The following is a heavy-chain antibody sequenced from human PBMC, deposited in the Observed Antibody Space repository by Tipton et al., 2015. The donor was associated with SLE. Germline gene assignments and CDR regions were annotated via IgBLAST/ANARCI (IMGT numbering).Heavy chain of an antibody. CDR2: IYYSGST. CDR1: GGSISSYY. D-gene: IGHD6-13*01. J-gene: IGHJ5*02. Sequence: TLSLTCTVSGGSISSYYWSWIRQPPGKGLEWIGYIYYSGSTNYNPSLKSRVTISVDTSKNQFSLKLSSVTAADTAVYCCARQQLGGWFDPWGQGTLVTVSS. CDR3: ARQQLGGWFDP. V-gene: IGHV4-59*01.